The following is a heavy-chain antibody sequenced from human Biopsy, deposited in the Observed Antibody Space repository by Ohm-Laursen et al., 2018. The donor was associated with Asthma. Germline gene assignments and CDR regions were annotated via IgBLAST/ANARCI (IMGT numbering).Heavy chain of an antibody. J-gene: IGHJ3*01. V-gene: IGHV1-3*04. D-gene: IGHD3-9*01. Sequence: ASVKVSCKASGYTFISFAIHWVRQAPGQRLEWMGWVNTGNGDTKYSQKFQGRVTITRDTSASTAYMELRSLRSEDTATYYCARRYYDFLTGQVKDVFGVWGQGTMVTVSS. CDR3: ARRYYDFLTGQVKDVFGV. CDR2: VNTGNGDT. CDR1: GYTFISFA.